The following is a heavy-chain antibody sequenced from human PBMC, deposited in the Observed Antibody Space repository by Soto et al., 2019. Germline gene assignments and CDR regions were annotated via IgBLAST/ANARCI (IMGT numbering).Heavy chain of an antibody. CDR3: ARGSGIVALPGELEDVKYDY. Sequence: QVQLQQWGAGLVKPSETLSLSCAVYGQSFSGHSWAWIRQPPGKGLEWIGEINESGSTYYNPSLTRRVDITTAKSKSKFSLKRKCVSAAATAAYFCARGSGIVALPGELEDVKYDYWGQGTLVNVSS. V-gene: IGHV4-34*01. CDR2: INESGST. J-gene: IGHJ4*02. CDR1: GQSFSGHS. D-gene: IGHD1-1*01.